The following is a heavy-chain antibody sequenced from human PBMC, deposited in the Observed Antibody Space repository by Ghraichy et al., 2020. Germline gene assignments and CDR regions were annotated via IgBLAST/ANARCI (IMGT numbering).Heavy chain of an antibody. D-gene: IGHD6-19*01. CDR1: GVSIGSHY. CDR3: ARAQWLAHDVFNL. CDR2: VRYSGST. J-gene: IGHJ3*01. V-gene: IGHV4-59*11. Sequence: SETLSLTCTVSGVSIGSHYWNWIRQPPGKGLEWIGYVRYSGSTDYNPSLKSRVTMSLDTSKSQFSLKLSFVTAADTAVYYCARAQWLAHDVFNLWGQGIMVTVSS.